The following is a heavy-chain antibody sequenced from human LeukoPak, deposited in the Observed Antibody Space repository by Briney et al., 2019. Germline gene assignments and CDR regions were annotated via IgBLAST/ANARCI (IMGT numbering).Heavy chain of an antibody. J-gene: IGHJ4*02. D-gene: IGHD6-19*01. CDR1: GFTFRNYA. CDR3: AKVPPPSKWLVHFDY. CDR2: ISSSSSSYI. Sequence: PGGSLRLSCAASGFTFRNYAMTWVRQAPGKGLEWVSSISSSSSSYIYYADSVKGRFTISRDNAKNSLYLQMNSLRAEDTAVYYCAKVPPPSKWLVHFDYWGQGTLVTVSS. V-gene: IGHV3-21*04.